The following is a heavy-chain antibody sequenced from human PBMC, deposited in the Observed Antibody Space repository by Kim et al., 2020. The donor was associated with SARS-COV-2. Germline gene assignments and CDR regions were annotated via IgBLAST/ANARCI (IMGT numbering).Heavy chain of an antibody. CDR3: ARVGDYDISGYYAYFRS. J-gene: IGHJ4*02. D-gene: IGHD3-22*01. Sequence: VKGRFTISRDNAKNTLYVQINGLRTEDTAVYYCARVGDYDISGYYAYFRSWGQGTLVTVSS. V-gene: IGHV3-74*01.